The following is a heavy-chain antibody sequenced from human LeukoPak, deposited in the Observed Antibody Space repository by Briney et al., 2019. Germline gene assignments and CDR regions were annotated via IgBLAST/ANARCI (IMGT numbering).Heavy chain of an antibody. D-gene: IGHD6-19*01. CDR2: ISSSSSYI. CDR1: GFTFSSYS. J-gene: IGHJ4*02. CDR3: ARDSGYSRGWYHFDS. Sequence: GGSLRLSCAASGFTFSSYSMNWVRQAPGKGLEWVSSISSSSSYIYYADSVRGRFTISRDNAKNSLYLQMNSLRAEDTAVYYCARDSGYSRGWYHFDSWGQGTLVTVSS. V-gene: IGHV3-21*01.